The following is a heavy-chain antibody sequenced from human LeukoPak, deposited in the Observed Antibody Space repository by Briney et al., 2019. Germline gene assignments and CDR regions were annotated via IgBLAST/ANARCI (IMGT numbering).Heavy chain of an antibody. V-gene: IGHV1-69*13. J-gene: IGHJ6*02. D-gene: IGHD2-15*01. CDR1: GGTFSSYA. CDR2: IIPIFGTA. Sequence: SVKVSCKASGGTFSSYAISWVRQAPGQGLEWMGGIIPIFGTANYAQKFQGRVTITADESTSTAYMELSSLRSEDTAVYYCEFGCSGGSCPLDYYYGMDVWGQGTTVTVSS. CDR3: EFGCSGGSCPLDYYYGMDV.